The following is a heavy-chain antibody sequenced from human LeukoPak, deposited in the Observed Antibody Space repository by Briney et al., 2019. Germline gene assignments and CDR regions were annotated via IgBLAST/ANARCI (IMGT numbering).Heavy chain of an antibody. Sequence: PGGSLRLSCAASGFTFSSYGMHWVRQAPGKGLEWVSVIYSGGSTYYADSVKGRFTISRDNSKNTLYLQMNSLRAEDTAVYYCAYSSPFDYWGQGTLVTVSS. CDR3: AYSSPFDY. J-gene: IGHJ4*02. CDR1: GFTFSSYG. CDR2: IYSGGST. D-gene: IGHD6-19*01. V-gene: IGHV3-NL1*01.